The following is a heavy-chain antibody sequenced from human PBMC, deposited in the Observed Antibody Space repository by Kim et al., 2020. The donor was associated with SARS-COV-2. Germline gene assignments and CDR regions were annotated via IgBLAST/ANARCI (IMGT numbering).Heavy chain of an antibody. CDR3: ARGGAHYYYGMDV. D-gene: IGHD1-26*01. J-gene: IGHJ6*02. CDR1: GYSFTSYW. CDR2: IDPSDSYT. V-gene: IGHV5-10-1*01. Sequence: GESLKISCKGSGYSFTSYWISWVRQMPGKGLEWMGRIDPSDSYTNYSPSFQGHVTISADKSISTAYLQCSSLKASDTAMYYCARGGAHYYYGMDVWGQGTMVTDSS.